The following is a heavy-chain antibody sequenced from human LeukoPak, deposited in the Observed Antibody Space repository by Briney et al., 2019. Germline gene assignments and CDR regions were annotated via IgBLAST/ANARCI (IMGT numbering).Heavy chain of an antibody. CDR3: AKGSRGNYDY. Sequence: GGSLRLSCAASGFTFNSYAMACVRQAPEKGLEWVSSITGSGISTYYADSVKGRFTISRDNSKNTLYLQINSLRAEDTAVYYCAKGSRGNYDYWGRGTLVTVSS. V-gene: IGHV3-23*01. CDR1: GFTFNSYA. J-gene: IGHJ4*02. CDR2: ITGSGIST. D-gene: IGHD1-26*01.